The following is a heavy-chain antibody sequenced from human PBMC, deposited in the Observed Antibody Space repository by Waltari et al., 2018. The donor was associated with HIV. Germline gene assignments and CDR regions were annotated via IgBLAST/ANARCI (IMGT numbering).Heavy chain of an antibody. CDR1: GFTFTNYW. Sequence: EVQLMESGGGLVQSGGSLRLSCAASGFTFTNYWMSWVRQTPGKCLECVAYIKDDGSEKYYMCSVKGRFTISRDNAKNSMFLQMNSLRAEDTAVYYCARIGTFPHNYAIDFWGQGTTVTVSS. CDR2: IKDDGSEK. D-gene: IGHD1-26*01. CDR3: ARIGTFPHNYAIDF. V-gene: IGHV3-7*01. J-gene: IGHJ6*02.